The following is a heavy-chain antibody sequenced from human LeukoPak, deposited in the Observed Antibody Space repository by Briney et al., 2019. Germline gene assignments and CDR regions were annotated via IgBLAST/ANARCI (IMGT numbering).Heavy chain of an antibody. Sequence: SETLSLTCTVSGGSISSYYWSWIRQPPGKGLEWIGYIYYSGSTNYNPSLKSRVTISVDTSKNQFSLKLSSVTGADTAVHYCARHDTGTTPFDYWGQGTLVTVSS. CDR1: GGSISSYY. CDR3: ARHDTGTTPFDY. J-gene: IGHJ4*02. D-gene: IGHD1-1*01. V-gene: IGHV4-59*08. CDR2: IYYSGST.